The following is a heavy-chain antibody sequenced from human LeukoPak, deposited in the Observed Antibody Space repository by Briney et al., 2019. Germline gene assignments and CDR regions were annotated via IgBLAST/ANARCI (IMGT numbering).Heavy chain of an antibody. Sequence: GGSLRLSCAASGFTFSDYYLSWIRQAPGKGLEWVSFISSSGSTIYYADSVKGRFTISRDNAKNSLYLQMNSLRAEDTAVYYCARGGVTKNYYYYYMDVWGKGTTVTISS. CDR2: ISSSGSTI. D-gene: IGHD4-17*01. J-gene: IGHJ6*03. V-gene: IGHV3-11*04. CDR3: ARGGVTKNYYYYYMDV. CDR1: GFTFSDYY.